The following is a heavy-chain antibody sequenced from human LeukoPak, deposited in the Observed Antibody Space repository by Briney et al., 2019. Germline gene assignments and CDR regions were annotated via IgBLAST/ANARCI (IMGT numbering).Heavy chain of an antibody. V-gene: IGHV5-51*01. CDR1: GYIFTNYW. Sequence: GESLKISCKGSGYIFTNYWIAWVRQMPGKGLEWMGIIYPGAASDTRYSPSFQGQVTFSADKSINTAYLQWSSLKASDTAIYYCARERGASGYGSGVDFDFWGQGTLVTVSS. CDR3: ARERGASGYGSGVDFDF. CDR2: IYPGAASDT. D-gene: IGHD5-12*01. J-gene: IGHJ4*02.